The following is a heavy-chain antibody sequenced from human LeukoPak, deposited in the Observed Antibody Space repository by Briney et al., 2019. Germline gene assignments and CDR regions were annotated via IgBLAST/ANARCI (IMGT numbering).Heavy chain of an antibody. D-gene: IGHD2-15*01. CDR2: ISAYNGNT. CDR3: ARDCSGGSCYSYYYYGMDV. V-gene: IGHV1-18*04. J-gene: IGHJ6*04. CDR1: GYTFTSYG. Sequence: ASVKVSCKASGYTFTSYGISWVRQAPGQGLEWMGWISAYNGNTNYAQKLQGRVTMTTDTSTSTAYMELRSLRSDDTAVYYCARDCSGGSCYSYYYYGMDVWGKGTTATVSS.